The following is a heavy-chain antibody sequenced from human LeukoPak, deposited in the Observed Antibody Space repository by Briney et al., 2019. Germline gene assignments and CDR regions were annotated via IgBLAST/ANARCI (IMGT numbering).Heavy chain of an antibody. J-gene: IGHJ5*02. CDR3: AKANRGILTGENWFDP. CDR2: ISWNSGSI. D-gene: IGHD3-9*01. Sequence: GGSLRLSCAASGFTFDDYAMHWVRQAPGKGLEWVSGISWNSGSIDYADSVKGRFTISRDNAKNSLYLQMNSLRAEDTALYYCAKANRGILTGENWFDPWGQGTLVTVSS. V-gene: IGHV3-9*01. CDR1: GFTFDDYA.